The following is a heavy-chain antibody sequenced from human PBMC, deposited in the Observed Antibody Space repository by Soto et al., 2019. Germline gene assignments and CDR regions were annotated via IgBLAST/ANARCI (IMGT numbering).Heavy chain of an antibody. V-gene: IGHV1-3*01. CDR3: ARTLVGATPADY. CDR2: INAGNGNT. Sequence: QVQLVQSGAEVKKPGASVKVSCKASGYTFTSYAMHWVRQAPGQRLEWMGWINAGNGNTKYSQKLQGRVTITRDTSASTAYMELSSLRSEDTAVYYCARTLVGATPADYWGQGTLVTVSS. CDR1: GYTFTSYA. J-gene: IGHJ4*02. D-gene: IGHD1-26*01.